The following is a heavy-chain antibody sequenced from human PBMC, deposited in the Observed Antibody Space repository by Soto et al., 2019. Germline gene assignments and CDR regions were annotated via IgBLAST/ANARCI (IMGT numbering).Heavy chain of an antibody. CDR2: VNPDGTEA. Sequence: AGGSLRLSCAASGFDFNFYWMTWVRQAPGKGLEWVANVNPDGTEAFYADSLKGRLSISRDNANNSLSLRMNSLRVDDTAIYYCARSSFDYWGQGTLVTVSS. V-gene: IGHV3-7*03. J-gene: IGHJ4*02. CDR1: GFDFNFYW. CDR3: ARSSFDY.